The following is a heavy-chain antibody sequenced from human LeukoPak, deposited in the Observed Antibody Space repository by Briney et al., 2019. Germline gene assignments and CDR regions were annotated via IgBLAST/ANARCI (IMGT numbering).Heavy chain of an antibody. Sequence: GASVKVSCKASGYTFIDYYIHWVRQAPGQGLEFLGWISPDSGGTNYPQKFQGRVTLTRDTSISTAYMELSRLRSDDTAVYYCVTLGATNVDYWGQGTLVTVSS. V-gene: IGHV1-2*02. CDR3: VTLGATNVDY. J-gene: IGHJ4*02. CDR1: GYTFIDYY. D-gene: IGHD1-26*01. CDR2: ISPDSGGT.